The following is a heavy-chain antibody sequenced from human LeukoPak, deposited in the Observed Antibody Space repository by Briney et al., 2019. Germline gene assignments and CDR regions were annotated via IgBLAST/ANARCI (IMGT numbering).Heavy chain of an antibody. J-gene: IGHJ4*02. Sequence: GRSLRLSCAASGFTFDDYAMHWVRQAPGKGLEWVSGISWNSGSIGYADSVKGRFTISRDNAKNSLYLQMNSLRAEDTAVYYCARAVSLWFGEPQGVDYWGQGTLVTVSS. D-gene: IGHD3-10*01. CDR1: GFTFDDYA. CDR3: ARAVSLWFGEPQGVDY. CDR2: ISWNSGSI. V-gene: IGHV3-9*01.